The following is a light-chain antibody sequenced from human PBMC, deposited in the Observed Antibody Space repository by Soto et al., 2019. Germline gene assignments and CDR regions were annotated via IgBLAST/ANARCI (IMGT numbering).Light chain of an antibody. V-gene: IGKV3-15*01. CDR2: GAS. CDR3: QQYNKWPWT. Sequence: EIVMTQSPATLSVSPGERATLSCRASQSVSSGLAWYQQKPGQAPRLLIYGASTRATGIPARFSGSGSGTEVTLTISSLQSEDFAVYYCQQYNKWPWTLGQGTKVEIK. CDR1: QSVSSG. J-gene: IGKJ1*01.